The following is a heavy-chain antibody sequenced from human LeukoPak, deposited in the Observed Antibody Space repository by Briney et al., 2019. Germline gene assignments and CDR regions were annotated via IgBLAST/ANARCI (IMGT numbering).Heavy chain of an antibody. CDR2: ISGSGGST. D-gene: IGHD6-19*01. CDR1: GFTFSSYA. J-gene: IGHJ1*01. V-gene: IGHV3-23*01. CDR3: AKSIGLLPEYFQH. Sequence: GGSPRLSCAASGFTFSSYAMSWVRQAPGKGLEWVSAISGSGGSTYYADSVKGRFTISRDNSKNTLYLQMNSLRAEDTAVYYCAKSIGLLPEYFQHWGQGTLVTVSS.